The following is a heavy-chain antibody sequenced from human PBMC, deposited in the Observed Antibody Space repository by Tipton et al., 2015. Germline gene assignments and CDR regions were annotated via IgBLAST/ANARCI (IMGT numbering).Heavy chain of an antibody. V-gene: IGHV1-69*13. CDR3: ARGQWLVNY. J-gene: IGHJ4*02. D-gene: IGHD6-19*01. CDR1: GYTLTSYD. CDR2: IIPIFGTA. Sequence: QLVQSGAEVKEPGASVKVSCKASGYTLTSYDINWVRQAPGQGLEWMGGIIPIFGTANYAQNFQGRVTITADELMTTAYMELSSLRSEDTAVYYCARGQWLVNYWGQGTLVTVSS.